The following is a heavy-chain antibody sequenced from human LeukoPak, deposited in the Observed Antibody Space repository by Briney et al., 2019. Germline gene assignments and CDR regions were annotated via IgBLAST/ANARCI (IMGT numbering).Heavy chain of an antibody. D-gene: IGHD1-26*01. CDR2: IWFDGSHQ. J-gene: IGHJ4*02. Sequence: GGSLRLSCAASGFTFSSYEMNWVRQAPGKGLEWVTVIWFDGSHQHYADSVRGRFTVSRDNSRNTLYLQMNSLRAEDTAVYYCAREKFDSGSHTTPDYWGQGTLVTVSS. CDR1: GFTFSSYE. CDR3: AREKFDSGSHTTPDY. V-gene: IGHV3-33*08.